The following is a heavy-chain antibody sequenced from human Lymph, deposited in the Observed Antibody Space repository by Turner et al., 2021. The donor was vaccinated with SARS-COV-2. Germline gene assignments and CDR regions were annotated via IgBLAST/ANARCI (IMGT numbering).Heavy chain of an antibody. CDR3: ARRGYSYGSGEFP. V-gene: IGHV4-39*01. Sequence: QLQLQESGPGLVKPWETLSLTCTVAGGSISSSSYYWGWIRQPPGKGLEWIGGSYDSGSTYYNPSLKSRVTISVDTSKKQFSLKLSSVTAADTAVYYCARRGYSYGSGEFPWGQGTLVTVSS. J-gene: IGHJ5*02. D-gene: IGHD5-18*01. CDR1: GGSISSSSYY. CDR2: SYDSGST.